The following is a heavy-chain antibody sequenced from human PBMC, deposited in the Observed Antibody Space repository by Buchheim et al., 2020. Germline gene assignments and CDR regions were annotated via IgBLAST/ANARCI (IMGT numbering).Heavy chain of an antibody. V-gene: IGHV1-46*01. D-gene: IGHD6-13*01. CDR3: ARAAGGQHCDS. Sequence: QVQLVQSGAEVKKPGASVIISCKASEYTFTSHYMHWVRQAPGQGFEWMGIINPTGDTTNFAQKFQGRVIMTKDTSMGTPYMELSSLRSEDTAVYYCARAAGGQHCDSWGQGT. J-gene: IGHJ4*02. CDR1: EYTFTSHY. CDR2: INPTGDTT.